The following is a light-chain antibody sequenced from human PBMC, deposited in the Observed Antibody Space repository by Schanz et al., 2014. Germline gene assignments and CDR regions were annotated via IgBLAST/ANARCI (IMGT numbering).Light chain of an antibody. V-gene: IGKV1-33*01. J-gene: IGKJ1*01. CDR3: QQYNSYSWT. CDR1: EGINNY. CDR2: DAS. Sequence: DIQMTQSPSSLSASVGDRVTIPCQASEGINNYLNWYQQKPGKAPKLLIYDASNLETGVPSRFSGSGSGTEFTLTISSLQPDDFATYHCQQYNSYSWTFGQGTKVEIK.